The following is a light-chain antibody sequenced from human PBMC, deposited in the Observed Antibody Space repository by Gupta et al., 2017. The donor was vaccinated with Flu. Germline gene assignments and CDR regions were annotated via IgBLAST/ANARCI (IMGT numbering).Light chain of an antibody. CDR1: QSVSSN. CDR2: GAS. CDR3: QQENNWPIT. V-gene: IGKV3-15*01. J-gene: IGKJ4*01. Sequence: LATLSVSPGERATLSCRASQSVSSNLAWYQQRPGQAPRLLIHGASTRATGIPAMFSGSGSGTEFTLTIASLQSEDFAVYYCQQENNWPITFGGGTKVEI.